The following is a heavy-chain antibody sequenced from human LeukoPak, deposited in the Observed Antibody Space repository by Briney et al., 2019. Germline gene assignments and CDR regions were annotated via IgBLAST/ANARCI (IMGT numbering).Heavy chain of an antibody. CDR2: INSHSGDT. CDR3: ARDLFTGSYLYFHR. D-gene: IGHD1-26*01. V-gene: IGHV1-2*02. Sequence: ASVKDSFKASGYTLTGYYMHWVRQAPAQELDWMGWINSHSGDTNYAQKFQGRVSMTRDTSISTAYMELSRLRSDDTAVYYCARDLFTGSYLYFHRWGQGTLVTVSS. CDR1: GYTLTGYY. J-gene: IGHJ1*01.